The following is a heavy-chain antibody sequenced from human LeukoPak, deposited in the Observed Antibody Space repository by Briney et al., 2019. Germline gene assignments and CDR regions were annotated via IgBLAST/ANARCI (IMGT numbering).Heavy chain of an antibody. CDR2: INPNTGGT. V-gene: IGHV1-2*02. D-gene: IGHD3-10*01. Sequence: ASVKVSCKASGYTFTDYYIHWVRQAPGQGLEWMGWINPNTGGTNYVQTFQDRVTMTRDTSISTAYMDLSSLRSDDTAVYYCAPCRAFGIDYWGQGTLVTVSS. J-gene: IGHJ4*02. CDR3: APCRAFGIDY. CDR1: GYTFTDYY.